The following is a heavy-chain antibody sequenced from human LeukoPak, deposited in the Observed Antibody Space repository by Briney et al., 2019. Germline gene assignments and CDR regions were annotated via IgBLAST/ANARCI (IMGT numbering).Heavy chain of an antibody. D-gene: IGHD5-18*01. CDR3: ARLPPRGRLRYYFDY. V-gene: IGHV1-2*06. CDR1: GYTFTSYG. J-gene: IGHJ4*02. CDR2: INPNSGGT. Sequence: ASVKVSCKASGYTFTSYGISWVRQAPGQGLEWMGRINPNSGGTNYAQKFQGRVTMTRDTSISTAYMELSRLRSDDTAVYYCARLPPRGRLRYYFDYWGQGTLVTVSS.